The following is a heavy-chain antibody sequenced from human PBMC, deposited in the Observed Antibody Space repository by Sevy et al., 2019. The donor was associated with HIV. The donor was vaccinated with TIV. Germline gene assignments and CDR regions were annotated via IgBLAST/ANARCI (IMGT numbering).Heavy chain of an antibody. CDR3: ARASRSGYDY. CDR1: GLTFSSYG. D-gene: IGHD2-2*01. Sequence: GGSLRLSCAASGLTFSSYGMNWVRQAPGKALEWLSYIGSSGTDIYYADSVKGRCTISRDNAKNSLYLQMNSLRDEDTAMYYCARASRSGYDYWGQGTLVTVSS. J-gene: IGHJ4*02. V-gene: IGHV3-48*02. CDR2: IGSSGTDI.